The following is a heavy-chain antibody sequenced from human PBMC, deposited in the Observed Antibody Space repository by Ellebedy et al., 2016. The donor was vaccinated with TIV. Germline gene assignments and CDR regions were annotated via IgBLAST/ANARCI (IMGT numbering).Heavy chain of an antibody. CDR2: ISSSSSYI. CDR3: ARGGGSYSVDFDY. Sequence: GESLKISXAASGFTFSDYYMSWIRQAPGKGLEWVSSISSSSSYIYYADSVKGRFTISRDNAKNSLYLQMNSLRAEDTAVYYCARGGGSYSVDFDYWGQGTLVTVSS. D-gene: IGHD1-26*01. CDR1: GFTFSDYY. V-gene: IGHV3-11*06. J-gene: IGHJ4*02.